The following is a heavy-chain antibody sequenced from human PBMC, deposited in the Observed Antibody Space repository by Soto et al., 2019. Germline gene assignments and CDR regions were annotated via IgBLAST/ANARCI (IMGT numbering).Heavy chain of an antibody. CDR1: GFTFSRTA. Sequence: ASVKVSCKASGFTFSRTAMQWVRQARGQRLEWIGSIVVGSGNRNYAQKFQERVTITRDMSTSTASMELSSLRSEDTAVYYCAAHGINGSMFDPWGQGTLVTVSS. CDR2: IVVGSGNR. CDR3: AAHGINGSMFDP. J-gene: IGHJ5*02. D-gene: IGHD1-20*01. V-gene: IGHV1-58*02.